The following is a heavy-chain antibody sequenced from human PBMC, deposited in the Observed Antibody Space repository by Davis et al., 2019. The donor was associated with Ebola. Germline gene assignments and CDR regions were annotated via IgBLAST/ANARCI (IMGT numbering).Heavy chain of an antibody. Sequence: GESLKISCAASGFTFSSYSMNWVRQAPGKGLEWVSYISSSSRTIYYADSVKGRFTISRDNAKNTLYLQMNSLRAEDTAVYYCASFRVGGDYWGQGTLVTVSS. V-gene: IGHV3-48*04. CDR2: ISSSSRTI. CDR1: GFTFSSYS. CDR3: ASFRVGGDY. D-gene: IGHD3-16*01. J-gene: IGHJ4*02.